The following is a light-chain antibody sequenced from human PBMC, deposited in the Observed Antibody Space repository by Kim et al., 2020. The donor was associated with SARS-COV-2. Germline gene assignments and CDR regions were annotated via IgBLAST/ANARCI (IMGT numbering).Light chain of an antibody. CDR3: SAWDYRLSAWV. J-gene: IGLJ3*02. V-gene: IGLV10-54*01. Sequence: RQTATLTCTRNSNNIGSEGAVCLQTHQGHPPKALSSRKDNRPSGISERLSASRSGNTASLTITGLQPEDEADYSCSAWDYRLSAWVFGAGAQLTVL. CDR1: SNNIGSEG. CDR2: RKD.